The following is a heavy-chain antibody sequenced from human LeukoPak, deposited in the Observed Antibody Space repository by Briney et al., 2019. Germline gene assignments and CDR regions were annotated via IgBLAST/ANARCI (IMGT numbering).Heavy chain of an antibody. D-gene: IGHD3-10*01. J-gene: IGHJ6*02. CDR3: SRDSGSYSKFYYGMDV. V-gene: IGHV5-51*01. CDR1: GYSFTSYW. CDR2: IYPGDSDT. Sequence: GESLKISCKGSGYSFTSYWIGWVRQMPGKGLEWMGIIYPGDSDTRYSPSFQGQVTISADKSISTAYLQWSSLKASDTAIYYCSRDSGSYSKFYYGMDVWGQGTTVIVSS.